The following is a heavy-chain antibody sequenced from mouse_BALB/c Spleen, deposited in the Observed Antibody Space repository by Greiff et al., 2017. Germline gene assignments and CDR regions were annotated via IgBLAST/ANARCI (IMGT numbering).Heavy chain of an antibody. D-gene: IGHD4-1*01. J-gene: IGHJ4*01. CDR2: IYPGNGDT. CDR1: GYTFTSYN. CDR3: ASHWDWAMDY. V-gene: IGHV1-12*01. Sequence: QVQLQQPGAELVKPGASVKMSCKASGYTFTSYNMHWVKQTPGQGLEWIGAIYPGNGDTSYNQKFKGKATLTADKSSSTAYMQLSSLTSEDSAVYYCASHWDWAMDYWGQGTSVTVSS.